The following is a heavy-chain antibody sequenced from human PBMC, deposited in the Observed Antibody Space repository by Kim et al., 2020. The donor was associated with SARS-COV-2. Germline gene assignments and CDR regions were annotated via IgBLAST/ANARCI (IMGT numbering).Heavy chain of an antibody. J-gene: IGHJ3*02. CDR2: IYYSGST. CDR1: GGSISSYY. CDR3: ARVFAMYLPGLELPGGAFDI. Sequence: SETLSLTCTVSGGSISSYYWSWIRQPPGKGLEWIGYIYYSGSTNYNPSLKSRVTISVDTSKNQFSLKLSSVTAADTAVYYCARVFAMYLPGLELPGGAFDIWGQGTMVTVSS. D-gene: IGHD1-7*01. V-gene: IGHV4-59*13.